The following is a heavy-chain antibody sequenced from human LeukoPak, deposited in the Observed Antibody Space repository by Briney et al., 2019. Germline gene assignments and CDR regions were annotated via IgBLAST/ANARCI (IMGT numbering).Heavy chain of an antibody. CDR1: GGSISSYY. J-gene: IGHJ5*02. CDR3: ASFLGFNWFDP. CDR2: IYYSGST. D-gene: IGHD2/OR15-2a*01. V-gene: IGHV4-59*01. Sequence: PSETLSLTCTVSGGSISSYYWSWIRQSPGKGLEWIGYIYYSGSTNYNPSLKSRVTISVDTSKNQFSLKLSSVTAADTAVYYCASFLGFNWFDPWGQGTLVTVSS.